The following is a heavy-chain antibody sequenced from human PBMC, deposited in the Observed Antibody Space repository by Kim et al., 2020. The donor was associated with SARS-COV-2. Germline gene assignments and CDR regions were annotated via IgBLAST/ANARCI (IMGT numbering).Heavy chain of an antibody. Sequence: GGSLRLSCAASGFTFNNYVMSWVRQAPGKGLEWVSTISGSGAPTYYADSVKGRFTISRDDSKNTLHLQMNSLRAEDTAVYYCAKASSRGAYLTYFDYRGPGTLVTVSS. CDR3: AKASSRGAYLTYFDY. V-gene: IGHV3-23*01. CDR1: GFTFNNYV. CDR2: ISGSGAPT. J-gene: IGHJ4*02. D-gene: IGHD1-26*01.